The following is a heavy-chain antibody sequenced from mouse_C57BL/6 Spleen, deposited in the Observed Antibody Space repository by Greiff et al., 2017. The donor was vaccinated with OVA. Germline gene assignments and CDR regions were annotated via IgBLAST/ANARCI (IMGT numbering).Heavy chain of an antibody. Sequence: VMLVESGPGLVQPSQSLSITCTVSGFSLTSYGVHWVRQSPGKGLEWLGVIWSGGSTDYNAAFISRLSISKDNSKSQVFFKMNSLQADDTAIYYCARKIVTTHYYAMDYWGQGTSVTVSS. CDR3: ARKIVTTHYYAMDY. D-gene: IGHD2-5*01. J-gene: IGHJ4*01. CDR2: IWSGGST. CDR1: GFSLTSYG. V-gene: IGHV2-2*01.